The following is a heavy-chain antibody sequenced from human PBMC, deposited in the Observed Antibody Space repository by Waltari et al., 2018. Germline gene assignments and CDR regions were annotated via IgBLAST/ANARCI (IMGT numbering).Heavy chain of an antibody. J-gene: IGHJ4*02. CDR1: GFTFSSYW. CDR3: ARHIDWGWDY. V-gene: IGHV3-7*01. D-gene: IGHD2-8*02. Sequence: EVQLVESGGGLVQPGGSLRLSCVASGFTFSSYWMTWVRQAPGGGLEGVANIKPDGKEEYLLDSWEGRIPNPRDNAKNSLHLEMNSLRAEDTAIYYCARHIDWGWDYWGQGTLVTVSS. CDR2: IKPDGKEE.